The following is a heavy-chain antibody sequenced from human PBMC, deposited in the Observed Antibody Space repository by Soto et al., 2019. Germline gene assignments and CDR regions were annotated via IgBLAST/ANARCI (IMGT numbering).Heavy chain of an antibody. Sequence: GAPVKGSCKASGGAVSAYSSSWVRQAPGQGLEWMGGIIPILGTTNYAQKFRGRVSISADESTSTVYMELSSLRFEDTATYYCARGFIEYSSQTSWFGPRGQGTLVTLSS. V-gene: IGHV1-69*01. J-gene: IGHJ5*02. CDR2: IIPILGTT. D-gene: IGHD3-16*02. CDR1: GGAVSAYS. CDR3: ARGFIEYSSQTSWFGP.